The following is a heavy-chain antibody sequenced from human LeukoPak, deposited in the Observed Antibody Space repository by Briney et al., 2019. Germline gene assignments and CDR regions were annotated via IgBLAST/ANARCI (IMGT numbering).Heavy chain of an antibody. V-gene: IGHV4-59*12. D-gene: IGHD1-1*01. CDR2: IYYSGTT. Sequence: PSETLSLTCTVSGGSISSYYWSWIRQPPGKGLEWIGYIYYSGTTNYNPSLKSRVTISVDTSKNQFSLKLSSVTAADTAVYYCARPTGTPGLSGFDPWGQGTLVTVS. CDR3: ARPTGTPGLSGFDP. J-gene: IGHJ5*02. CDR1: GGSISSYY.